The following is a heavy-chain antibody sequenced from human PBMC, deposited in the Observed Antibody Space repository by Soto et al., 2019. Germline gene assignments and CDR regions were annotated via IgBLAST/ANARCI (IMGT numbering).Heavy chain of an antibody. CDR3: ARGYHYAPLD. J-gene: IGHJ4*02. CDR1: GFTFSSYW. D-gene: IGHD3-10*01. Sequence: EVQLVESGGGLVQPGGSLRLSCAASGFTFSSYWMHWVRQAPGKGLVWVSRITSDGSTTSHADSVKGRFTISRDNAKNTLYLQMNSLRAEDTAVYYCARGYHYAPLDWGQGTLVTVPS. CDR2: ITSDGSTT. V-gene: IGHV3-74*01.